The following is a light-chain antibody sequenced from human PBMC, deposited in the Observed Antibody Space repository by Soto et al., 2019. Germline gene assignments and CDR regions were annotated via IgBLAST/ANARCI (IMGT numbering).Light chain of an antibody. Sequence: IVMTQSPSTLSVSPAERATLSCRASQSVSSNLAWYQQKPGQAPRLLIYGTSTRATGIPARFSGSGSGTEFTLTISGLQSEDFAVYYCQQYNKWSPITFGQGTRLEIK. CDR3: QQYNKWSPIT. CDR2: GTS. J-gene: IGKJ5*01. CDR1: QSVSSN. V-gene: IGKV3-15*01.